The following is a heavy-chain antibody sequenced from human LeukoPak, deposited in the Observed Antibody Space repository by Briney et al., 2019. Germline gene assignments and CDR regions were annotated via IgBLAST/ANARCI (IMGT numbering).Heavy chain of an antibody. CDR3: ARDYFDY. CDR1: GFSFSSYA. Sequence: GGSLRLSCAASGFSFSSYAMHWVRQAPGKGLEWVAVISYDGSNKYYADSVKGRFTISRDNSKNTLYLQMNSLRAEDTAVYYCARDYFDYWGQGTLVTVSS. CDR2: ISYDGSNK. V-gene: IGHV3-30*04. J-gene: IGHJ4*02.